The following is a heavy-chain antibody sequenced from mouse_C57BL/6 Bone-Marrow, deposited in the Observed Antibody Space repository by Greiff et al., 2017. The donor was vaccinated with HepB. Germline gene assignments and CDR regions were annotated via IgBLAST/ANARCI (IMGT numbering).Heavy chain of an antibody. J-gene: IGHJ4*01. CDR3: ARGDYYAMDY. V-gene: IGHV1-59*01. Sequence: QVQLQQPGAELVRPGTSVKLPCKASGYTFTSYWMHWVKQRPGQGLEWIGVIDPSDSYTNYNQKFKGKATLTVDTSSSTAYMQLSSLTSEDSAVYYCARGDYYAMDYWGQGTSVTVSS. CDR2: IDPSDSYT. CDR1: GYTFTSYW.